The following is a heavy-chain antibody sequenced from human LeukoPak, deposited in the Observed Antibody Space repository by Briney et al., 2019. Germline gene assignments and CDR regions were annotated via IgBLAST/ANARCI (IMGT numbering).Heavy chain of an antibody. Sequence: SETLSLTCTVSGGSISSYYWSWIRQPAGKGLEWIGRIYTSGSTNYNPSLKSRVTMSVDTSKNQFSLKLSSVTAADTAVYYCARSTPWGRDYYYYGMDVWGQGTTVTVSS. D-gene: IGHD2-2*01. V-gene: IGHV4-4*07. CDR1: GGSISSYY. CDR2: IYTSGST. CDR3: ARSTPWGRDYYYYGMDV. J-gene: IGHJ6*02.